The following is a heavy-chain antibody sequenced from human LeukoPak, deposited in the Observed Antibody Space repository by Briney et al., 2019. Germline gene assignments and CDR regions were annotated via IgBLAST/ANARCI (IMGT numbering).Heavy chain of an antibody. CDR3: ARDASMINFDY. J-gene: IGHJ4*02. CDR2: ITTSTGKP. D-gene: IGHD3-16*01. CDR1: GYTFTVYS. V-gene: IGHV7-4-1*02. Sequence: ASVKVSCKASGYTFTVYSINWLRQAPGQGLEWMGWITTSTGKPTYAQGFTGRFVFSLDTSVSTTYLHINSLKAEDTAVYYCARDASMINFDYWGQGSLVTVSS.